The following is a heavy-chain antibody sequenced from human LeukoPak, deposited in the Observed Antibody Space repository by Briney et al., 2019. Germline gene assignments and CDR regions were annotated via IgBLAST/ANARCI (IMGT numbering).Heavy chain of an antibody. CDR2: INTDGSTT. J-gene: IGHJ4*02. Sequence: GGSPRLSCAASGFTFSNYWMHWVRQAPGKGLVWVSRINTDGSTTTYADSVKGRFTISRDNAKNTLYLQMNSLRAEDTAVYYCARAADYYASGIFYWGQGTLVTVSS. D-gene: IGHD3-10*01. V-gene: IGHV3-74*01. CDR1: GFTFSNYW. CDR3: ARAADYYASGIFY.